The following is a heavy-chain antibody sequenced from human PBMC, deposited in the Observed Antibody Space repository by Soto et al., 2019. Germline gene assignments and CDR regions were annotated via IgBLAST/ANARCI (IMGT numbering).Heavy chain of an antibody. D-gene: IGHD1-26*01. CDR2: IAYNGGT. V-gene: IGHV4-39*01. CDR1: GYSVTTNNYY. CDR3: AAGGGSFLAITNDY. J-gene: IGHJ4*02. Sequence: SETLSLTGTVPGYSVTTNNYYWGWIRQPPVKGLECIGSIAYNGGTYYNPSLKGRVTISLDTFKNQFSLRLRFVSAAVTAVFFCAAGGGSFLAITNDYWGQGSLVTVSS.